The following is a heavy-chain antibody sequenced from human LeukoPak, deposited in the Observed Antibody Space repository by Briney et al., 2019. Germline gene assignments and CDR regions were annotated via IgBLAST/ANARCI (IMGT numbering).Heavy chain of an antibody. Sequence: PGRSLRLSCAASGFTFSSYAMHWVRQAPGKGLEWVAVISYDGSNKYYAGSVKGRFTISRDNSKNTLYLQMNSLRAEDTAVYYCARDGRQRLTMVRGVPFDPWGQGTLVTVSS. J-gene: IGHJ5*02. CDR2: ISYDGSNK. CDR1: GFTFSSYA. V-gene: IGHV3-30*04. CDR3: ARDGRQRLTMVRGVPFDP. D-gene: IGHD3-10*01.